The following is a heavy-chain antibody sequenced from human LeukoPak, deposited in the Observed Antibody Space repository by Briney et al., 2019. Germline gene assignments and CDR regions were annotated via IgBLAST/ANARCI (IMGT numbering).Heavy chain of an antibody. CDR1: GYTFTSYG. J-gene: IGHJ4*02. CDR2: ISAYNGNT. D-gene: IGHD6-13*01. V-gene: IGHV1-18*01. CDR3: ARAAAAAGRGASPFDY. Sequence: GASVKVSCKASGYTFTSYGISWVRQAPGQGLEWMGWISAYNGNTNYAQKLKGRVTMTTDTSTSTAYMELRSLRSDDTAVYYCARAAAAAGRGASPFDYWGQGTLVTVSS.